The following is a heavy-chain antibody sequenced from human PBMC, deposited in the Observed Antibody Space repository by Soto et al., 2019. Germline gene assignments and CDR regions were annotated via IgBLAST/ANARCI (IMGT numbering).Heavy chain of an antibody. V-gene: IGHV4-39*01. Sequence: QLQLQESGPGLVKPSETLSLTCTVSGGSISSSSYYWGWIRQPPGKGLEWIGSIYYSGSTYYNPSLKSRVTIAVDTSKNQCSLKLSSVPAADTAVYYCLSLSHSSSWYDYYYGMDVWGQGTTVTVSS. CDR2: IYYSGST. CDR1: GGSISSSSYY. J-gene: IGHJ6*02. D-gene: IGHD6-13*01. CDR3: LSLSHSSSWYDYYYGMDV.